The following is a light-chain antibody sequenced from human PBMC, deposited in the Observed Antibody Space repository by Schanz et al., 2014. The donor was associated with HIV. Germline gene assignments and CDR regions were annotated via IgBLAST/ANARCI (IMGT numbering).Light chain of an antibody. CDR3: CSYAGSSTVV. J-gene: IGLJ2*01. CDR2: EVN. Sequence: QSALTQPASVSGSPGQSITISCTGTSSDIGGYNLVSWYQQHPGKAPKLMIYEVNKRPSGISNRFSGSKSGNTASLTISGLQAEDEADYYCCSYAGSSTVVFGRGTKVTVL. V-gene: IGLV2-23*02. CDR1: SSDIGGYNL.